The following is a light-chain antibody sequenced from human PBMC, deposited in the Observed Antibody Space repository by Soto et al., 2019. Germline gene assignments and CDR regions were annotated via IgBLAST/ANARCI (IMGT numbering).Light chain of an antibody. CDR3: QQYGSSPAVT. CDR1: QSVSRSY. CDR2: GAS. V-gene: IGKV3-20*01. J-gene: IGKJ4*01. Sequence: EIVLTQSPGTLSLSPGERATLSCRASQSVSRSYLAWYQKKPGQAPRLLIYGASSRATGIPDRFSGSGSGTDFTLTISRLEPEDFAVYYCQQYGSSPAVTFGGGTKVEIQ.